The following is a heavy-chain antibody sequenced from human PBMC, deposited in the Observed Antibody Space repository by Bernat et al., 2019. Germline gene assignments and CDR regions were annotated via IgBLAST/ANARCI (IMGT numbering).Heavy chain of an antibody. CDR3: AKSDAYSFVTYYYYMDV. V-gene: IGHV1-69*17. D-gene: IGHD4-11*01. J-gene: IGHJ6*03. CDR1: GGTFSSYA. CDR2: IIPIFGIA. Sequence: QVQLVQSGAEVKKPGSSVKVSCKASGGTFSSYAISWVRQAPGQGLEWMGGIIPIFGIANYAQKFQGRVTITADKSTGTAYMELSSLRSEDTAVYYCAKSDAYSFVTYYYYMDVWGKGTTVTVSS.